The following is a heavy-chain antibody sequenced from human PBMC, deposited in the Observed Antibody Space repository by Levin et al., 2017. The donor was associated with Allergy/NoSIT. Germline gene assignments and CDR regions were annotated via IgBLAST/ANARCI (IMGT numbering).Heavy chain of an antibody. CDR2: IYYSGST. CDR3: ARDRYDILTGYPSGLDAFDI. Sequence: SQTLSLTCTVSGGSISSGGYYWSWIRQHPGKGLEWIGYIYYSGSTYYNPSLKSRVTISVDTSKNQFSLKLSSVTAADTAVYYCARDRYDILTGYPSGLDAFDIWGQGTMVTVSS. D-gene: IGHD3-9*01. CDR1: GGSISSGGYY. V-gene: IGHV4-31*03. J-gene: IGHJ3*02.